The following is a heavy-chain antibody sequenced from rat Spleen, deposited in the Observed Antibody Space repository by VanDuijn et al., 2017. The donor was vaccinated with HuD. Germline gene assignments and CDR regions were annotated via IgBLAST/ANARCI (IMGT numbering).Heavy chain of an antibody. CDR1: GFTFSNYG. D-gene: IGHD1-11*01. CDR3: ARAGYLRDWYFDF. J-gene: IGHJ1*01. Sequence: EVQLVESGGGLVQPGRSLKLSCAASGFTFSNYGMHWIRQAPTKGLEWVASISPSGGSTYYRDSVKGRFIISRDDAKSTLYLQMDSLRSADTATYYCARAGYLRDWYFDFWGPGTMVTVSS. CDR2: ISPSGGST. V-gene: IGHV5-19*01.